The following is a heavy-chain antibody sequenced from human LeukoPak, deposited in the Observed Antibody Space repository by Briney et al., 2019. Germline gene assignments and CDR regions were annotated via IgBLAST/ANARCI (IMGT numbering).Heavy chain of an antibody. V-gene: IGHV3-23*01. J-gene: IGHJ4*02. D-gene: IGHD1-26*01. CDR3: AKDKRIGKWELLDYFDY. CDR2: ISGSGGST. Sequence: GGSLRLSCAASGFTFSSYAMSWVRQAPGKGLEWVSAISGSGGSTYYADSVKGRFIISRDNSKNTLYLQMNSLRAEDTAVYYCAKDKRIGKWELLDYFDYWGQGTLVTVSS. CDR1: GFTFSSYA.